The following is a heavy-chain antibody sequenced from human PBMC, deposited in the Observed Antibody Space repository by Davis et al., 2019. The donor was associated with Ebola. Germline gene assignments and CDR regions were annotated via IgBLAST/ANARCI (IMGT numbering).Heavy chain of an antibody. CDR2: ISYDGSNK. J-gene: IGHJ4*02. D-gene: IGHD3-10*01. CDR1: GFTFSNYG. Sequence: GESLKISCAVSGFTFSNYGMHWVRQAPGKGLEWVAVISYDGSNKYYADSVKGRFTISRDNSKNTLYLQMSSLRPEDTAVYYCAKDWVRDYVDYWGQGTLVTVSS. V-gene: IGHV3-30*18. CDR3: AKDWVRDYVDY.